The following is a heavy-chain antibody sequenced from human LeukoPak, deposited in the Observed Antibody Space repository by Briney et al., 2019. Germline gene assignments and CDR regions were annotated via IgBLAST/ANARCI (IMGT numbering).Heavy chain of an antibody. Sequence: GGSLRLSCAASGFTFSSYSMNWVRQAPGKGLEWVSSISSSSSYIYYADSVKGRFTISRDNAKNSLYLQMNSLRGEDTAVYYCARGDYYDSGTSFIDAFDIWGQGTMVTVSS. CDR3: ARGDYYDSGTSFIDAFDI. CDR2: ISSSSSYI. CDR1: GFTFSSYS. V-gene: IGHV3-21*01. D-gene: IGHD3-10*01. J-gene: IGHJ3*02.